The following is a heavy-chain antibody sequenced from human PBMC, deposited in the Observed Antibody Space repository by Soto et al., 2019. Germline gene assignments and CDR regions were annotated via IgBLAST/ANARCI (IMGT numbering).Heavy chain of an antibody. CDR3: ARDSELIGRSYWYFDL. CDR1: GVSISSYY. J-gene: IGHJ2*01. Sequence: QVQIQESGPGMMKASESLSLMCSVTGVSISSYYWSWIRQPAGKGLEWIGRIYTSGSTNYNPSLKSRVTMSVHTSNNQVFLKLNSLTAADTAVYYCARDSELIGRSYWYFDLWGRGTLVTDSS. CDR2: IYTSGST. V-gene: IGHV4-4*07. D-gene: IGHD1-26*01.